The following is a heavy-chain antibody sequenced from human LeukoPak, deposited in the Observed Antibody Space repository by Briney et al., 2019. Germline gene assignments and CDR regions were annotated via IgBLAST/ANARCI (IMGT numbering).Heavy chain of an antibody. CDR1: GGSFSGYY. V-gene: IGHV4-34*01. CDR2: INHSGST. CDR3: ARKGGTYYFDY. Sequence: SETLSLTCAVYGGSFSGYYWGWIRQPPGKGLEWIGEINHSGSTNYNPSLKSRVTISVDTPKNQFSLKLSSVTAADTAVYYCARKGGTYYFDYWGQGTLVTVSS. D-gene: IGHD1-26*01. J-gene: IGHJ4*02.